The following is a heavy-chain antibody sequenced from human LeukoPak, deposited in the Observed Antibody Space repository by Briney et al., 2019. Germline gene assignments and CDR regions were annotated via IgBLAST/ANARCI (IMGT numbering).Heavy chain of an antibody. Sequence: QSGGSLRLSCAASGFTVSSNYMSWVRQAPGKGLEWVSIIYSGGSTYYADSVKGRFTISRDNSKNTLYLQMNSLRAEDTAVYYCARGARQGDLGYYMDVWGKGTTVTVSS. J-gene: IGHJ6*03. CDR1: GFTVSSNY. CDR3: ARGARQGDLGYYMDV. V-gene: IGHV3-66*02. CDR2: IYSGGST. D-gene: IGHD1-26*01.